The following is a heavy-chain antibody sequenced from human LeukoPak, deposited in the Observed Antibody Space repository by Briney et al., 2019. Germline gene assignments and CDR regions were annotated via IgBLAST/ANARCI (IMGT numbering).Heavy chain of an antibody. CDR1: GGTFSSYA. CDR3: ARIIEYQLPFFDY. Sequence: SVKVSCKASGGTFSSYAISWVRQAPGQGLEWMGRIIPILGIASYAQKFQGRVTITADKSTSTAYMELSRLRSDDTAVYYCARIIEYQLPFFDYWGQGTLVTVSS. V-gene: IGHV1-69*04. CDR2: IIPILGIA. D-gene: IGHD2-2*01. J-gene: IGHJ4*02.